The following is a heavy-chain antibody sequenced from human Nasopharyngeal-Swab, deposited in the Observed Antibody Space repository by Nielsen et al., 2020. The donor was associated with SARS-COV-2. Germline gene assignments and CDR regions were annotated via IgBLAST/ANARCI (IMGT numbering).Heavy chain of an antibody. V-gene: IGHV3-33*01. CDR3: GRDRYYDSSGFDY. CDR2: IWYGGSEK. Sequence: SLSLSCAASGFTFNNYGVHCVRQAPGKGLEWVAVIWYGGSEKHYADSVRGRFTISRDNPKNTLYLQMNSLRAEDTAIYYCGRDRYYDSSGFDYWGQGTLVSVSS. D-gene: IGHD3-22*01. J-gene: IGHJ4*02. CDR1: GFTFNNYG.